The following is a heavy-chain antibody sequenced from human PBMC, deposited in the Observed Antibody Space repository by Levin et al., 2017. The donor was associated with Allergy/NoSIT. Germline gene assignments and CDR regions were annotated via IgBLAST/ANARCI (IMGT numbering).Heavy chain of an antibody. V-gene: IGHV3-30*18. Sequence: PGGSLRLSCAASGFTFSSYGMHWVRQAPGKGLEWVAVISYDGSNKYYADSVKGRFTISRDNSKNTLYLQMNSLRAEDTAVYYCAKDEPEYSSSLYDAFDSWGQGTMVTVSS. CDR3: AKDEPEYSSSLYDAFDS. J-gene: IGHJ3*02. D-gene: IGHD6-6*01. CDR1: GFTFSSYG. CDR2: ISYDGSNK.